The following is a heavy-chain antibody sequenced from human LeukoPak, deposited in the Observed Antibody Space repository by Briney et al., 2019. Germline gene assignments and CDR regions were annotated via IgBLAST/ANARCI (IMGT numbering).Heavy chain of an antibody. CDR3: AREPTYYGDCVVPNWRSYYGMDV. V-gene: IGHV3-30-3*01. CDR1: GFTFSSYW. CDR2: ISYDGSNK. D-gene: IGHD4-17*01. Sequence: GGSLRLSCAASGFTFSSYWMSWVRQAPGKGLEWVAVISYDGSNKYYADSVKGRFTISRDNSKNTLYLQMNSLRAEDTAVYYCAREPTYYGDCVVPNWRSYYGMDVWGQGTTVTVSS. J-gene: IGHJ6*02.